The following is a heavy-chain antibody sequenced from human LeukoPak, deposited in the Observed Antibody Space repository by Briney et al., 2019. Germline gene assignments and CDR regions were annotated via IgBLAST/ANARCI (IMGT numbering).Heavy chain of an antibody. J-gene: IGHJ4*02. CDR3: ARVSYSSGWPPIDY. D-gene: IGHD6-19*01. CDR1: GGSISSSSYY. V-gene: IGHV4-39*07. CDR2: IYYSGST. Sequence: PSETLSLTCTVSGGSISSSSYYWGWIRQPPGKGLEWIGSIYYSGSTYYNPSLKSRVTISVDTSKNQFSLKLSSVTAADTAVYYCARVSYSSGWPPIDYWGQGTLVTVSS.